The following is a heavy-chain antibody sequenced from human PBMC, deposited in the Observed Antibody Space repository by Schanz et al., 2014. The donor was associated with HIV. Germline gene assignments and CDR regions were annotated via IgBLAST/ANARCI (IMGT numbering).Heavy chain of an antibody. J-gene: IGHJ4*02. D-gene: IGHD6-19*01. Sequence: EVQMVESGGGLVQPGGSLRLSCAASGFSLNRYRVNWVRQTPGKGREWISYISSSGSTRHYADSMKGRFTISRDNAKNFVYLQMNSLRDEDTAVYYCARDRAGIAVLVDYWGQGSSVTVSS. V-gene: IGHV3-48*02. CDR1: GFSLNRYR. CDR2: ISSSGSTR. CDR3: ARDRAGIAVLVDY.